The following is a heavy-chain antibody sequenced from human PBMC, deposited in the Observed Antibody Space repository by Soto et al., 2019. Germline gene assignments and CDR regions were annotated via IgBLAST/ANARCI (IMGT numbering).Heavy chain of an antibody. CDR3: ASAKAVVIAALGI. CDR1: GFMFNNSA. Sequence: PGGSLRLSCTASGFMFNNSAMTWVRQAPVQGLQWVASVSDNGGSRGGTYYADSVKGRFTISRDNSKNTLYLQLDSLTGADTAVYYCASAKAVVIAALGIWGQGTMVTVSS. CDR2: VSDNGGSRGGT. D-gene: IGHD2-21*01. J-gene: IGHJ3*02. V-gene: IGHV3-23*01.